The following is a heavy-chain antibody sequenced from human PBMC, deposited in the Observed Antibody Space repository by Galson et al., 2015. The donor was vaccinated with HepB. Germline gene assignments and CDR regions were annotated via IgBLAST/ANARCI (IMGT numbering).Heavy chain of an antibody. D-gene: IGHD4-17*01. V-gene: IGHV3-30*18. J-gene: IGHJ4*02. Sequence: SLRLSCAASGFTFSSYGMHWVRQAPGKGLEWVAVISYDGSNKYYAGSVKGRFTISRDNSKNTLYLQMNSLRAGDTAVYYCAKDLKPTTVTTLFDFWGQGTLVTVSS. CDR2: ISYDGSNK. CDR3: AKDLKPTTVTTLFDF. CDR1: GFTFSSYG.